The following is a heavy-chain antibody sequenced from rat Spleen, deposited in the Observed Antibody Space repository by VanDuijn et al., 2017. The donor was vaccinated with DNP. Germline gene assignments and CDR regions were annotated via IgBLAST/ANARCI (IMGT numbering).Heavy chain of an antibody. CDR1: GFSVTSYG. CDR2: ISSGGST. J-gene: IGHJ1*01. V-gene: IGHV2S8*01. CDR3: SRDRDSTGIRTWYFDF. D-gene: IGHD1-4*01. Sequence: QVQLKESGPGLVQPSQTLSLTCTVPGFSVTSYGVSWVRQFPGKGLEWIAAISSGGSTYYNSVFKSRLSISRDTSKSQVFLKMNSLQTEDTAIYFCSRDRDSTGIRTWYFDFWGPGTMVTVSS.